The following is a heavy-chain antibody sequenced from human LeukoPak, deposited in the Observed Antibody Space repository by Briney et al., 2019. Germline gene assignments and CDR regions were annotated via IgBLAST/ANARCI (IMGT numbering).Heavy chain of an antibody. D-gene: IGHD5-24*01. CDR3: ARGRRDGARCFDY. Sequence: GGSLRLSCAASGFIFSDYYMTWMRQAPGKGLEWVTYLGTSGTPIYYADSVKGRFTISRDNAKNSLYLQMNSLRAEDTAVYYCARGRRDGARCFDYWGRGTLVTVSS. V-gene: IGHV3-11*01. J-gene: IGHJ4*02. CDR2: LGTSGTPI. CDR1: GFIFSDYY.